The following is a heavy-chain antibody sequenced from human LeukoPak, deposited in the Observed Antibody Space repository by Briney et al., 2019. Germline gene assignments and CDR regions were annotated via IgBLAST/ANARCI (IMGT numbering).Heavy chain of an antibody. CDR2: ISSSGSTI. Sequence: GGSLRLSCAASGFSFDDYGMSWVRQAPGKGLEWVSYISSSGSTIYYADSVRGRFTISRDNAKNSLYLQMNSLRAEDTAVYYCAELGITMIGGVWGKGTTVTISS. CDR3: AELGITMIGGV. D-gene: IGHD3-10*02. J-gene: IGHJ6*04. CDR1: GFSFDDYG. V-gene: IGHV3-48*03.